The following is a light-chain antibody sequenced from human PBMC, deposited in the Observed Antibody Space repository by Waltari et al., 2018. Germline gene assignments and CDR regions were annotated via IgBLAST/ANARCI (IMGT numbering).Light chain of an antibody. J-gene: IGLJ2*01. Sequence: QSALTQPASVSGSPGQSITIPCTGTSSDVGNYNVVSWYQHHPGKAPKLMLYEVSKRPAGVSNSFSGSKSGNTASLTISGLQAEDEADYYCCSYAGSSTYVVFGGGTKLTVL. V-gene: IGLV2-23*02. CDR1: SSDVGNYNV. CDR3: CSYAGSSTYVV. CDR2: EVS.